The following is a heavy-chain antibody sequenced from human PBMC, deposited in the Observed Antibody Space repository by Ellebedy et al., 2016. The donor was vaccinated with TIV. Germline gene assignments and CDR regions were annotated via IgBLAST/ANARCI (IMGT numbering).Heavy chain of an antibody. CDR2: IYYRGHT. V-gene: IGHV4-39*01. Sequence: MPSETLSLTCNVSGDSISSIIHYWDWIRQSPGKGPEWIGSIYYRGHTYYNPSLKTRVSISLDTSSNQFSLTLSSVTATDTAIYYCARHQRPRYNAHCFDPWGQGILVTVSS. CDR3: ARHQRPRYNAHCFDP. CDR1: GDSISSIIHY. J-gene: IGHJ5*02. D-gene: IGHD1-14*01.